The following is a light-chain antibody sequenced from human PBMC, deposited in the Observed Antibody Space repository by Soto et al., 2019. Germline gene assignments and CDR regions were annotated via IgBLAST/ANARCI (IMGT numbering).Light chain of an antibody. Sequence: EIVLTQSPATLSLSPGERATLSCRASQSVSSYLAWYQQKPGQAPRLLIYDASNRATGIPARFSGSGSGTDFTLTISSLEPEDFAVYYCQQRRSWPPYTFGQGNKMEIK. CDR2: DAS. V-gene: IGKV3-11*01. CDR3: QQRRSWPPYT. J-gene: IGKJ2*01. CDR1: QSVSSY.